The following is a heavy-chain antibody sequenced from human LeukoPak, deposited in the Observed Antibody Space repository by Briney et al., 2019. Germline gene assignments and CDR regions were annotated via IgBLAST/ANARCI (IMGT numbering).Heavy chain of an antibody. V-gene: IGHV1-58*02. CDR2: IVVGSGNT. D-gene: IGHD2-15*01. J-gene: IGHJ3*02. CDR1: GFTFTSSA. Sequence: GASVKVSCKASGFTFTSSAMQWVRQARGQRLEWIGWIVVGSGNTNYAQKFQERVTITRDMSTSTAYMELSSLRSEDTAVNYCAASPGYCSGGSCYNDAFDIWGQGTMVTVSS. CDR3: AASPGYCSGGSCYNDAFDI.